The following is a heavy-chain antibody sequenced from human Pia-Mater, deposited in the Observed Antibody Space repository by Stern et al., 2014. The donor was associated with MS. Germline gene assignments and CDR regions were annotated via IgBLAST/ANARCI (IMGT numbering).Heavy chain of an antibody. CDR1: GFPFDTYT. Sequence: EVQLLESGGRLVKPGESLTLFCAASGFPFDTYTMHWVRQSPGRGLEWISSISTESSYINYADSVKGRFTISRDNANNSLYLQMNSLRPEDTAVYYCARRAGGLIAAGSLGYWGQGILVTVSS. V-gene: IGHV3-21*01. J-gene: IGHJ4*02. CDR3: ARRAGGLIAAGSLGY. CDR2: ISTESSYI. D-gene: IGHD6-25*01.